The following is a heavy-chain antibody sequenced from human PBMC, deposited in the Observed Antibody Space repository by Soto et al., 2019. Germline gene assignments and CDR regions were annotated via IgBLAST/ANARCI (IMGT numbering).Heavy chain of an antibody. CDR2: IKGDGSSA. D-gene: IGHD5-18*01. J-gene: IGHJ6*02. V-gene: IGHV3-74*01. Sequence: EVQLVESGGGLVQPGGSLRLSCAGSGFTFSSYWMHWVRQVPGKGLVWVSRIKGDGSSASYADSVKARFTIARDNAEKMVYLEMNRLRGEDAAVYYCARGIPNVDATDVWGQGTSVTVSS. CDR1: GFTFSSYW. CDR3: ARGIPNVDATDV.